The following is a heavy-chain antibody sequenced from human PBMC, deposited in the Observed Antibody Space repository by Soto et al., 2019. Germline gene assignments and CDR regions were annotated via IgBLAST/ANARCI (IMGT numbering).Heavy chain of an antibody. Sequence: EVELLESGGGLVQPGGSLRLSCAASGFTFSNDAMRWVRQAPGKGLEWVSAISGSGGSTYYADSVKGRFTISRDNSKNTLYLQMNSLRAEDTAVYYCARRGSGSYYDYWGQGTLVTVSS. D-gene: IGHD1-26*01. CDR1: GFTFSNDA. J-gene: IGHJ4*02. CDR2: ISGSGGST. CDR3: ARRGSGSYYDY. V-gene: IGHV3-23*01.